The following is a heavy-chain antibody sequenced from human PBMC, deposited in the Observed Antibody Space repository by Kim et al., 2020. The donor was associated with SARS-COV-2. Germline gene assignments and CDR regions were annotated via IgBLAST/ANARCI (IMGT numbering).Heavy chain of an antibody. CDR2: ISAYNGYT. CDR3: ARDRIAPRRARGY. V-gene: IGHV1-18*01. CDR1: GYTFTNFG. D-gene: IGHD6-6*01. Sequence: ASVKVSCKTSGYTFTNFGITWVRQAPGQGLEWMGWISAYNGYTKYAEKLQDRVTMTTDTSTSTAYMELRRLSSDDTAVYYCARDRIAPRRARGYWGQGTLVTVSS. J-gene: IGHJ4*02.